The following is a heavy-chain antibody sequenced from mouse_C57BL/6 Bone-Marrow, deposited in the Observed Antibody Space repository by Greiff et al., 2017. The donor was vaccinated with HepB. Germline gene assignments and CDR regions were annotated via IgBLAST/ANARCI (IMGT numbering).Heavy chain of an antibody. V-gene: IGHV7-3*01. J-gene: IGHJ1*03. CDR2: IRNKANGYTT. D-gene: IGHD1-1*01. CDR3: ARYGYYGSSLYWYSDV. CDR1: GFTFTDYY. Sequence: EVQLQESGGGLTQPGGSLSLSCAASGFTFTDYYMSWVRQPPGKALEWLGFIRNKANGYTTEYSASVKGRFTISRDNSQSVLYLQMNALRAEDSATYYCARYGYYGSSLYWYSDVWGTGTTVTVSS.